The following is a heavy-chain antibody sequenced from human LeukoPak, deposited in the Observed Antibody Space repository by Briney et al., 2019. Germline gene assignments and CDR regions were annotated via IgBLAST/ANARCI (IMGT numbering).Heavy chain of an antibody. Sequence: GASVKVSCKASGGTFSSYAISWVRQAPGQGLEWMGGIIPIFGTANYAQKFQGRVTITTDESTSTAYMELSSLRSEDTAVYYCASPSSRDGSHLDYWGQGTLVTVSS. V-gene: IGHV1-69*05. CDR3: ASPSSRDGSHLDY. J-gene: IGHJ4*02. D-gene: IGHD5-24*01. CDR1: GGTFSSYA. CDR2: IIPIFGTA.